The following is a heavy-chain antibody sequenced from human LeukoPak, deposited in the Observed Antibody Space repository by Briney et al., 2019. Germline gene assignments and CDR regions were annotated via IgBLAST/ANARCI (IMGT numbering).Heavy chain of an antibody. CDR1: GYSFTFHY. Sequence: GASVTVSCTASGYSFTFHYIHWARHAPGQGLEWMGWINPNSGGTNYAQNFRGRVTMTRDTSISTAFMELSGLISDDTAIYYCARDVRLTNNFFDPWGQGTLVTVSS. CDR2: INPNSGGT. J-gene: IGHJ5*02. V-gene: IGHV1-2*02. CDR3: ARDVRLTNNFFDP. D-gene: IGHD3-9*01.